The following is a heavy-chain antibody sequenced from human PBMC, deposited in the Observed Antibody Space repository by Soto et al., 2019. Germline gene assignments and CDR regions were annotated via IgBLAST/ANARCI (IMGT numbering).Heavy chain of an antibody. CDR3: AGGGGHDYNY. Sequence: EVQLLGSGGGLVQPGGSLRLSCVGSGFPFSTYWMNWVRQAPGKGLEWVANINPDGNVGTYVDSVRGRFTPSRDNAKNLLFLPMNSLRADDTAVYFCAGGGGHDYNYCGQGIMVPVSS. J-gene: IGHJ4*02. CDR1: GFPFSTYW. CDR2: INPDGNVG. V-gene: IGHV3-7*03. D-gene: IGHD4-4*01.